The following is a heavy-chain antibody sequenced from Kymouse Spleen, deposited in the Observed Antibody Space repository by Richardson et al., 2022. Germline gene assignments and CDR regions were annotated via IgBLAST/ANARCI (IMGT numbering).Heavy chain of an antibody. CDR2: IKQDGSEK. D-gene: IGHD3-10*01. CDR1: GFTFSSYW. CDR3: ARDGLLWFGEFYYYGMDV. V-gene: IGHV3-7*01. J-gene: IGHJ6*02. Sequence: EVQLVESGGGLVQPGGSLRLSCAASGFTFSSYWMSWVRQAPGKGLEWVANIKQDGSEKYYVDSVKGRFTISRDNAKNSLYLQMNSLRAEDTAVYYCARDGLLWFGEFYYYGMDVWGQGTTVTVSS.